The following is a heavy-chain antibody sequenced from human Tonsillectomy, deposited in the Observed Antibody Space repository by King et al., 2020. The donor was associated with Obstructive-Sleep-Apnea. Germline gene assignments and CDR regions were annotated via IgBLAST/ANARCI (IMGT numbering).Heavy chain of an antibody. CDR3: ARGRHDIVVLPAAIDY. V-gene: IGHV3-30-3*01. J-gene: IGHJ4*02. D-gene: IGHD2-2*01. CDR2: TSYDGSNE. Sequence: VQLVESGGGVVQPGRSLRLSCAAFGFTFSSYAMHWVRQAPGKGLEWVAVTSYDGSNEYYADSVKGRFTISRDNSKNTLYLQMTSLSVEDTAVYFCARGRHDIVVLPAAIDYWGQGTLVTVSS. CDR1: GFTFSSYA.